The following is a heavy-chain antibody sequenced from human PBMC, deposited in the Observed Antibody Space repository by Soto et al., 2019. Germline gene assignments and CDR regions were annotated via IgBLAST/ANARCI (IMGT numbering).Heavy chain of an antibody. J-gene: IGHJ4*02. Sequence: QVQLQESGPGLVKPSQTLSLTCTVSGGSISSGDYYWSWIRQPPGKGLEWIGYIYYSGSTYYNPALKSRVTISVDTPKNQFSLKLSSVTAAATAVYYCARAQGSGFLVSWGQGTLVTVSS. CDR3: ARAQGSGFLVS. CDR1: GGSISSGDYY. D-gene: IGHD3-10*01. CDR2: IYYSGST. V-gene: IGHV4-30-4*01.